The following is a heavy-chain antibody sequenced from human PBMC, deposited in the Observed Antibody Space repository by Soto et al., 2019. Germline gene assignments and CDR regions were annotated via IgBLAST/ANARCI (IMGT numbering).Heavy chain of an antibody. Sequence: XESLRLSCAASGFSFSSYAMSWVRQAPGKGLEWVSAISGSGGSTYYADSVKGRFTISRDNSKNTLYLQMNSLRAEDTAVYYCAKGVAYYYDSSGPYWGQGTLVTV. D-gene: IGHD3-22*01. CDR3: AKGVAYYYDSSGPY. CDR2: ISGSGGST. CDR1: GFSFSSYA. J-gene: IGHJ4*02. V-gene: IGHV3-23*01.